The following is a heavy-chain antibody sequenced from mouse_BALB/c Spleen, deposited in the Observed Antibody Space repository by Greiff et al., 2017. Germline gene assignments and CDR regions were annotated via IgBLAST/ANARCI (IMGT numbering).Heavy chain of an antibody. J-gene: IGHJ3*01. V-gene: IGHV1S56*01. Sequence: VQLQQSGPELVKSGASVRISCKASGYTFTSYYIHWVKQRPGQGLEWIGWIYPGNVNTKYNEKFKGKATLTADKSSSTAYMQLSSLTSEDSAVYFCARGRDYSAWFAYWGQGTLVTVSA. CDR1: GYTFTSYY. CDR3: ARGRDYSAWFAY. CDR2: IYPGNVNT. D-gene: IGHD1-1*02.